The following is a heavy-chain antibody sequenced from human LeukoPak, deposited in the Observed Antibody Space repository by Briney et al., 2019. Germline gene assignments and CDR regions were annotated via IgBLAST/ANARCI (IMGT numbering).Heavy chain of an antibody. CDR3: ARGGSSGFDY. Sequence: SVKVSCKASGGTFSSYAISWVRQAPGQGLEWMGRIIPISGTANYAQKFQGRVTITTDESTSTAYMELSSLRSEDTAVYYCARGGSSGFDYWGQGTLVTVSS. CDR2: IIPISGTA. V-gene: IGHV1-69*05. J-gene: IGHJ4*02. CDR1: GGTFSSYA. D-gene: IGHD3-22*01.